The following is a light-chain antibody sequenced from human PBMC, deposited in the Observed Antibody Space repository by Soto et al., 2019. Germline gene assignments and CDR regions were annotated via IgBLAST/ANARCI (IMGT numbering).Light chain of an antibody. V-gene: IGLV1-40*01. CDR2: GNS. J-gene: IGLJ1*01. Sequence: QSVLTQPPSVSGAPRQRVTISCTGSSPNIGAGYDVHWYQQFPGTAPKLLIYGNSNRPSGVPDRFSGSKSGSSASLAITGLQAEDEADYYCQSYDSSLSGYVFGTGTKLTVL. CDR1: SPNIGAGYD. CDR3: QSYDSSLSGYV.